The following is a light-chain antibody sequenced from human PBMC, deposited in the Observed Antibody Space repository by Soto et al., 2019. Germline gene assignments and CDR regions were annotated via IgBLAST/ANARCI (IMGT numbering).Light chain of an antibody. V-gene: IGLV2-23*01. CDR3: SSYAGSSTYV. J-gene: IGLJ1*01. Sequence: QSVLTQPASVSGSPGQSITISCTGTSSDIGTYNVVSWYQQRPGKAPKVMIYEATKRPSGVSNRFSGSKSGNTASLTISGLQAEDEADYYCSSYAGSSTYVFGTGTKVTVL. CDR2: EAT. CDR1: SSDIGTYNV.